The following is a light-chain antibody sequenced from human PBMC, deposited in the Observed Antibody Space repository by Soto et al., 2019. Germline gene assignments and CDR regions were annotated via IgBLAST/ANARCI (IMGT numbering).Light chain of an antibody. CDR2: KAS. V-gene: IGKV1-5*03. Sequence: DIQMTQSPSTLSASVGDRVTITCRASQSISSWLAWYQQKPGKAPKLLIYKASSLESGVPSRFSGSGSGTEFTLTISSLQSEDFAVYCCHQYNDWPLTFGQGTKVDIK. CDR3: HQYNDWPLT. J-gene: IGKJ1*01. CDR1: QSISSW.